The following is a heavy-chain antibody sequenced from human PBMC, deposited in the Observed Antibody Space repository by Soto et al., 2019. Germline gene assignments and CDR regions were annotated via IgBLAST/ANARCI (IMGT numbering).Heavy chain of an antibody. CDR1: GGSISSGGYY. V-gene: IGHV4-31*03. J-gene: IGHJ4*02. CDR3: ARSSTSANYFDY. CDR2: IYYSGST. Sequence: QVQLQESGPGLVKPSQTLSLTCTVSGGSISSGGYYWSWIRQHPGKGLEWIGYIYYSGSTYYNPSLKSRVTISVDTSKNQFTLKLSSVTAADTAVYYCARSSTSANYFDYWGQGTLVTVSS. D-gene: IGHD2-2*01.